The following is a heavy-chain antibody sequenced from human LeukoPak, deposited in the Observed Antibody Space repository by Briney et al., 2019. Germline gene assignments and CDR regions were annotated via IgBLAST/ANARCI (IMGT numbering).Heavy chain of an antibody. Sequence: GGSLRLSCAASGFTFSSYEMNWVRQAPGKGLEWVSYISSSGSTIYYADSVKGRFTISRDNAKNSLYLQMNSLRAEDTAVYYCAGGAGINYYYGMDVWGKGTTVTVSS. V-gene: IGHV3-48*03. J-gene: IGHJ6*04. CDR1: GFTFSSYE. CDR2: ISSSGSTI. CDR3: AGGAGINYYYGMDV. D-gene: IGHD6-19*01.